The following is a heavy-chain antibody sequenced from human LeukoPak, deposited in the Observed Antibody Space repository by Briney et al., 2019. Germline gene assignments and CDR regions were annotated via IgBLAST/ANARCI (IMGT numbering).Heavy chain of an antibody. CDR3: ARGPGRDGYNLDY. J-gene: IGHJ4*02. CDR1: GFTFSSYA. CDR2: ISYDGSNK. V-gene: IGHV3-30*04. Sequence: AGGSLRFSCAASGFTFSSYAMHWVRQAPGKGLEWVAVISYDGSNKYYADSVKGRFTISRDNSKNTLYLQVNSLRAEDTAVYYCARGPGRDGYNLDYWGQGTLVTVSS. D-gene: IGHD5-24*01.